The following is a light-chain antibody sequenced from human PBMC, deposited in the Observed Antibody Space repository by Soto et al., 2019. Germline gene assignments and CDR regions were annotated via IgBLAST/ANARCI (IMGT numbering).Light chain of an antibody. Sequence: QSVLTQPPSVSGAPGQRVTISCTGSSSNIGAGYDVKWYQQLPGAAPKFLIYGNSNRPSGVPDRFSGSKSGTSASLAITGLQAEDVADYYCQSYDSRMSGEVFGTGTKVTVL. V-gene: IGLV1-40*01. CDR3: QSYDSRMSGEV. J-gene: IGLJ1*01. CDR1: SSNIGAGYD. CDR2: GNS.